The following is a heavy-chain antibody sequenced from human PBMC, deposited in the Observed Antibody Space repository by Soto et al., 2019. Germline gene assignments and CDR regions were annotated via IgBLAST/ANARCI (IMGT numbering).Heavy chain of an antibody. V-gene: IGHV3-23*01. Sequence: EVQLLESGGGLIQSGGSLRLSCVASGFTFSTYAMNWVRQAPGKGLEWVSVISGSGGSTYYADSVKGRFTISRDNSKNTLHLQMNSLRVEDTAVYYCAKDVHKGPSAMQGFFDYWGQGTLVTVSS. D-gene: IGHD2-2*01. J-gene: IGHJ4*02. CDR2: ISGSGGST. CDR1: GFTFSTYA. CDR3: AKDVHKGPSAMQGFFDY.